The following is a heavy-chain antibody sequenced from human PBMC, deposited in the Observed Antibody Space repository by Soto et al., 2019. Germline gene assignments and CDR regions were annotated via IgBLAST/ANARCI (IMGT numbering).Heavy chain of an antibody. Sequence: GASVKVSCKASGNTVPNYAIHWVRQAPGQRLEWMGWMNPNSGNTGYAQKFQGRVTMTRNTSISTAYMELSSLRSEDTAVYYCARELRGFDPWGQGTLVTVSS. CDR2: MNPNSGNT. D-gene: IGHD1-7*01. CDR1: GNTVPNYA. V-gene: IGHV1-8*02. J-gene: IGHJ5*02. CDR3: ARELRGFDP.